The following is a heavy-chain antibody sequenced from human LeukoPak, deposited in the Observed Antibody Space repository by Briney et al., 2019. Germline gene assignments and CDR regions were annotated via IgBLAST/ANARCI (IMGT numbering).Heavy chain of an antibody. J-gene: IGHJ6*02. D-gene: IGHD6-19*01. V-gene: IGHV5-51*01. CDR2: IYPGDSDT. Sequence: GESLKISCKGSGYSFTSYWIGWVRPMPGKGLQWMGIIYPGDSDTRYSPSFQGQVTISADKSISTAYLQWSSLKASDTAMYYCTRHIKRAGVAFGYYYGMDVWGQGTTVTVSS. CDR1: GYSFTSYW. CDR3: TRHIKRAGVAFGYYYGMDV.